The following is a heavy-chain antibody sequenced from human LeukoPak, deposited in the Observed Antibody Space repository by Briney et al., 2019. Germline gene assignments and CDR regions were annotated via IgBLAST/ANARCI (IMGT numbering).Heavy chain of an antibody. D-gene: IGHD6-13*01. CDR1: GASISSFY. V-gene: IGHV4-4*07. J-gene: IGHJ1*01. Sequence: SETLSLTCKVSGASISSFYRGWIRQPAGKGLEWIGRIYNTGSANYNPSLQSRVTMSLDTSKNQLSLKVKSVTAADTAVYYCARERMIAAAGTGYFQHWGQGTLVTVSS. CDR3: ARERMIAAAGTGYFQH. CDR2: IYNTGSA.